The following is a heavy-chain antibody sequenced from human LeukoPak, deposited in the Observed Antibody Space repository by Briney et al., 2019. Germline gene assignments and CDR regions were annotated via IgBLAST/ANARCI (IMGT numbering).Heavy chain of an antibody. CDR3: ARERRPQALDY. CDR2: INPSGGAT. J-gene: IGHJ4*02. Sequence: ASGRVSCKASGYTFTSYYMHWVRQAPGQGLEWMGIINPSGGATSYAQEFQGRVTMTRDTSTSTVYMDVSSLRSEDTAVYCCARERRPQALDYWGQGTLVTVSS. V-gene: IGHV1-46*01. CDR1: GYTFTSYY. D-gene: IGHD6-25*01.